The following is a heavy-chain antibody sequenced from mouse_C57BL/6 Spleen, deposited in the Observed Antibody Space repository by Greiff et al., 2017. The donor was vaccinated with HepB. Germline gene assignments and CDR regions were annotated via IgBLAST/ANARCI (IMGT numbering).Heavy chain of an antibody. J-gene: IGHJ4*01. CDR3: ARSGKWDPYYAMDY. D-gene: IGHD4-1*01. Sequence: QVQLQQSGPELVKPGASVKISCKASGYAFSSSWMNWVKQRPGKGLEWIGRIYPGDGDTNYNGKFKGKATLTADKSSSTAYMQLSSLTSEDSAVYFCARSGKWDPYYAMDYWGQGTSVTVSS. V-gene: IGHV1-82*01. CDR1: GYAFSSSW. CDR2: IYPGDGDT.